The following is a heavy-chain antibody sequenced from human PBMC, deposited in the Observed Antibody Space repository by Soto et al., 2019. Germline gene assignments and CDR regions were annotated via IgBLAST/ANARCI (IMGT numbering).Heavy chain of an antibody. CDR1: GGSITSSY. CDR2: IYDTGISGYTPST. CDR3: ARGEDAFFYYGLDV. Sequence: SETLSLTCTVSGGSITSSYWSWIRRPPGKGLEWIAYIYDTGISGYTPSTSYNPSLKSRVTMSMDTSKSQFSLKLTSVTAADTAVYYCARGEDAFFYYGLDVWGQGITVTVSS. J-gene: IGHJ6*02. V-gene: IGHV4-59*01.